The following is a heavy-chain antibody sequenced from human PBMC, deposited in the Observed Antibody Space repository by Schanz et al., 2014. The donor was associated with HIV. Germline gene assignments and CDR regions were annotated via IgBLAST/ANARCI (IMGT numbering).Heavy chain of an antibody. D-gene: IGHD6-13*01. CDR1: GFTFSSYG. CDR2: IWFDGSNK. V-gene: IGHV3-33*06. CDR3: AKDTTAAGRGYFQH. Sequence: QVQLVESGGGVVQPGRSLRLSCAASGFTFSSYGMHWVRQAPGKGLEWVAVIWFDGSNKYYADSVKGRFTISRDNSKKTLYLQMTSLRAEDTAVYYCAKDTTAAGRGYFQHWGQGTLVTVSS. J-gene: IGHJ1*01.